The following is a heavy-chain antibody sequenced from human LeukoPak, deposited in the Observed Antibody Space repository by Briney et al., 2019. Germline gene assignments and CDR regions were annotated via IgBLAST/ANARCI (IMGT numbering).Heavy chain of an antibody. CDR1: GYTFTSYD. D-gene: IGHD3-3*01. J-gene: IGHJ6*02. Sequence: ASVKVSCKASGYTFTSYDINWVRQATGQGLEWMGWMNPNSGNTGYAQKFQGRVTMTRNTSISTAYMELSSLRSEDTAVYYCASRGPGFPSVEEWPIYYYYGMDVWGQGTTVTVSS. CDR2: MNPNSGNT. V-gene: IGHV1-8*01. CDR3: ASRGPGFPSVEEWPIYYYYGMDV.